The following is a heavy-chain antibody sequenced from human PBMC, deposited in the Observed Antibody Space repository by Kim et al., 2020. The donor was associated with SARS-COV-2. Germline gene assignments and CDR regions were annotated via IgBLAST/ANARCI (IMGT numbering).Heavy chain of an antibody. CDR1: GGSFSGYY. CDR2: INHSGST. J-gene: IGHJ5*02. V-gene: IGHV4-34*01. Sequence: SETLSLTCAVYGGSFSGYYWSWIRQPPGKGLEWIGEINHSGSTNYNPSLKSRVTISVDTSKNQFSLKLSSVTAADTAVYYCARSDSSSPPNWFDPWGQGTLVTVSS. D-gene: IGHD6-6*01. CDR3: ARSDSSSPPNWFDP.